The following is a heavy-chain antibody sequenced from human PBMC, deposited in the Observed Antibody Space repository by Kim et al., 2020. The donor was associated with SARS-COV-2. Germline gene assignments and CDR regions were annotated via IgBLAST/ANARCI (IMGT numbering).Heavy chain of an antibody. D-gene: IGHD6-19*01. Sequence: AQKFQGRVTMTEDTSTDTAYMELSSLRSEDTAVYYCATDSSGWYYWYFDLWGRGTLVTVSS. J-gene: IGHJ2*01. CDR3: ATDSSGWYYWYFDL. V-gene: IGHV1-24*01.